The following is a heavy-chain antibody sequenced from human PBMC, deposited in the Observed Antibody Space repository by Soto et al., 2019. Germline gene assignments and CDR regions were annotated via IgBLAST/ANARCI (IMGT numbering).Heavy chain of an antibody. V-gene: IGHV3-53*05. CDR3: VKGDLDTAVVNSPDAFDF. Sequence: PGGSLRLSCAVSGFTVSTNYMGWVRQAPGKGLEWVSIIYYGGSTYYADSVKGRFSISRDKSKNTLYLNMDSLRPEDTAVYHCVKGDLDTAVVNSPDAFDFWGPGTMVTVSS. D-gene: IGHD5-18*01. J-gene: IGHJ3*01. CDR2: IYYGGST. CDR1: GFTVSTNY.